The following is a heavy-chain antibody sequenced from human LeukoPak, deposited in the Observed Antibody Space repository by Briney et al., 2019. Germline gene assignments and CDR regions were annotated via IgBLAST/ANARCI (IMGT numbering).Heavy chain of an antibody. CDR1: GFPISSNW. J-gene: IGHJ4*02. V-gene: IGHV3-7*01. CDR2: IEREGSEK. Sequence: PGESLTLSCAASGFPISSNWMSWVRQAPGKGLEWVANIEREGSEKSYGDSVKGRFTISRDNAKSSLYLQMNSLRAEDTAVYYCAKSGNGFGSWGQGALGTVSS. CDR3: AKSGNGFGS. D-gene: IGHD2-8*01.